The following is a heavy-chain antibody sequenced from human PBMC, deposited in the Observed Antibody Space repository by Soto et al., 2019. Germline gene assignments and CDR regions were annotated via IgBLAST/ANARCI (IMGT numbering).Heavy chain of an antibody. CDR3: ASFYEQSSGTRDDYFAY. CDR2: IWYDGSNI. Sequence: GGSLRLSCAASGFTFSSYGLHWVRQAPGKGLEWVAVIWYDGSNIYYADSVKGRFTISRDNSKNTLYLQMNSLRAEDTAVYYCASFYEQSSGTRDDYFAYWGQGTLVTVSS. D-gene: IGHD6-13*01. CDR1: GFTFSSYG. J-gene: IGHJ4*02. V-gene: IGHV3-33*01.